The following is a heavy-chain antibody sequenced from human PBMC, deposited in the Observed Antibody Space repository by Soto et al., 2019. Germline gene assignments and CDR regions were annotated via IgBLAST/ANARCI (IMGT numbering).Heavy chain of an antibody. CDR3: AEGYNYEDNIRLAHDY. CDR1: GFTFSSYG. J-gene: IGHJ4*02. D-gene: IGHD3-3*01. CDR2: ISYDGSVK. V-gene: IGHV3-30*18. Sequence: QVQLVESGGGVVQPGRSLRLSCAASGFTFSSYGIHWVRQAPGKGLEWVAVISYDGSVKYYADSVKGRFIISRDNSTNTLYLQMKSLRVEDRAVYYCAEGYNYEDNIRLAHDYWGQGTLVTVSS.